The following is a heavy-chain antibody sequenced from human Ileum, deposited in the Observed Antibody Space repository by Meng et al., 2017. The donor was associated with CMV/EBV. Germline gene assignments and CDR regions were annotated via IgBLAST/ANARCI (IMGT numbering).Heavy chain of an antibody. CDR2: IKSETDGATT. J-gene: IGHJ6*02. D-gene: IGHD3-3*01. CDR3: TRLTIFGVVTHGMDV. Sequence: GESLKISCAASGFTFSNAWMSWVRQAPGKGLEWVGRIKSETDGATTDYAAPVKGRFTISRDDSKSTLYLQMNSLKSEDTAVYHCTRLTIFGVVTHGMDVWGQGTTVTVSS. V-gene: IGHV3-15*01. CDR1: GFTFSNAW.